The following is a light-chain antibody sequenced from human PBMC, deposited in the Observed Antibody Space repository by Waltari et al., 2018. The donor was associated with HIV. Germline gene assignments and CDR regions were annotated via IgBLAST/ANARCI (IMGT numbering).Light chain of an antibody. J-gene: IGKJ1*01. Sequence: EIVLPQSPVSLSLSPGERATLSCRASQSVSSNLAWYQQKPGQAPSLLLYGASTRATGIPARFSGSGSGTEFTLTIDSLQPDDFTLYYCQQYNNWPRTFGQGTKVEI. CDR2: GAS. V-gene: IGKV3-15*01. CDR1: QSVSSN. CDR3: QQYNNWPRT.